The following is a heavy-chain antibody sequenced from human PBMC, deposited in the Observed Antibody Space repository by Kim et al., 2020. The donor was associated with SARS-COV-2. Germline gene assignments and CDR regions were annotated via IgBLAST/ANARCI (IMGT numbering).Heavy chain of an antibody. CDR2: IKQDGSEK. Sequence: GGSLRLSCAASGFTFSSYWMSWVRQAPGKGLEWVANIKQDGSEKYYVDSVKGRFTISRDNAKNSLYLQMNSLRAEDTAVYYCARVSSSWTNWFDPWGQGTLVTVSS. J-gene: IGHJ5*02. V-gene: IGHV3-7*01. D-gene: IGHD6-13*01. CDR1: GFTFSSYW. CDR3: ARVSSSWTNWFDP.